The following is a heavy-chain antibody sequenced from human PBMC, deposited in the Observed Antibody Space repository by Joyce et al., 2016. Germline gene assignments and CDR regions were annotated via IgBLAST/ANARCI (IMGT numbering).Heavy chain of an antibody. Sequence: QVQLVESGGGVVQPGGSLRLSCVASGSTSSSFGLHWVRQAPGKGLEWLAVISFDGSNKYYADSVKGRFTISRDNPNHTMFLQMNNLRAEDTAMYYCAKDRYSLNYWGQGTLVTVSS. CDR1: GSTSSSFG. CDR2: ISFDGSNK. D-gene: IGHD1-26*01. V-gene: IGHV3-30*18. CDR3: AKDRYSLNY. J-gene: IGHJ4*02.